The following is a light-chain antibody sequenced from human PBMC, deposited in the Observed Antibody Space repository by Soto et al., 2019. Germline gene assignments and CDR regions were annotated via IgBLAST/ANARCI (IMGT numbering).Light chain of an antibody. CDR3: SSYAGSNNYV. CDR1: SSDVGGYKY. CDR2: EVS. Sequence: QSALTQPPSASGSPGQSVTISCTGTSSDVGGYKYVSWYQQHPVKAPKLIIYEVSKRPSGVPDRFSGSKSGNTASLTVSGLQAEYEADYYCSSYAGSNNYVFGIGTKLTVL. V-gene: IGLV2-8*01. J-gene: IGLJ1*01.